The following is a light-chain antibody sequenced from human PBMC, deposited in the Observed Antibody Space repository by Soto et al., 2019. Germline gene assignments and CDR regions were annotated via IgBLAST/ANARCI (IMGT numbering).Light chain of an antibody. J-gene: IGKJ3*01. V-gene: IGKV1-27*01. CDR3: HKYNSAPRT. CDR2: AAS. CDR1: QGISNN. Sequence: DIQMTQSPSSLSASVGDRVTITCRASQGISNNLAWYQQKPGKVPKLLIYAASTLQSGVPSRFSGSGSGTDFTLTITGLQPEEVATYYCHKYNSAPRTFGPGTKVDIK.